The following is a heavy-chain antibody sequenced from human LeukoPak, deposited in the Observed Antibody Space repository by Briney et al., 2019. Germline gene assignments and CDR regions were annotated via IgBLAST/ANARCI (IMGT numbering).Heavy chain of an antibody. Sequence: GGSLRLSCAASGFTFSSYGMHWVRQAPGKGLEWVAVISDDGSNKYYAGSVKGRFTISRDNSKNTLYLQMNSLRAEDTAVYYCARDGSRSGSYPYFDYWGQGTLVTVSS. CDR1: GFTFSSYG. D-gene: IGHD3-10*01. CDR2: ISDDGSNK. V-gene: IGHV3-30*19. CDR3: ARDGSRSGSYPYFDY. J-gene: IGHJ4*02.